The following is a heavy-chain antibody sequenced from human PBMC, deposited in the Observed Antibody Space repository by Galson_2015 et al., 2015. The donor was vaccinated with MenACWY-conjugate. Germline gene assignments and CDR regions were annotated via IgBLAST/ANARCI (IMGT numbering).Heavy chain of an antibody. J-gene: IGHJ6*02. Sequence: SLRLSCAASGFTFSSYTINWVRQAPGKRLEWVSSISMSSSYIYYADSVKGRFTISRDNAKNSLYLQMNSLRAEDTAVYYCARPLSRSSWYGSGMDVWGQGTTVTVSS. CDR2: ISMSSSYI. CDR1: GFTFSSYT. V-gene: IGHV3-21*06. CDR3: ARPLSRSSWYGSGMDV. D-gene: IGHD6-13*01.